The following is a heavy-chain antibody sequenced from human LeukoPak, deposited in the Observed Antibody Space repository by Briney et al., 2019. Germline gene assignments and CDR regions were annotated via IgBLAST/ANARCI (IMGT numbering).Heavy chain of an antibody. CDR2: ISGSGGST. CDR1: GFTFSSYA. J-gene: IGHJ4*02. CDR3: ATYYYDSSGSDY. V-gene: IGHV3-23*01. Sequence: GGSLRLSCAASGFTFSSYAMSWVRQAPGKGLEWVSAISGSGGSTYYADSVKGRFTISRDNSKNTLYLQMNSLRAEDTAVYYCATYYYDSSGSDYWGQGTLVTVSS. D-gene: IGHD3-22*01.